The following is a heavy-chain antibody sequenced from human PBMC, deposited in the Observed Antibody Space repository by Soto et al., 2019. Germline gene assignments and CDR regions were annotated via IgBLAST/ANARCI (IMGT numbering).Heavy chain of an antibody. J-gene: IGHJ6*02. CDR2: IYPGDSDT. D-gene: IGHD1-26*01. V-gene: IGHV5-51*01. Sequence: PGGSLKISCSGSGYSFTSDWIGWGRQMPWKGLEWMGIIYPGDSDTRYSPSLQGQVTISADKSISTAYLQWSSLKASDTAMYYCARRPRYSGSYYYYYGMDVWGQGTTVTVSS. CDR1: GYSFTSDW. CDR3: ARRPRYSGSYYYYYGMDV.